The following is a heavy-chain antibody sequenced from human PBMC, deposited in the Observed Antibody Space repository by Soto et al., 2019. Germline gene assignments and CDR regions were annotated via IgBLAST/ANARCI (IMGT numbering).Heavy chain of an antibody. CDR1: GFTFRSYW. CDR3: ARYCPRESYGPSYYFDY. D-gene: IGHD2-15*01. Sequence: SLRLSCAASGFTFRSYWMSWVRQAPGKGQERVANIKDDGSEKYYVDSVKGRFTISRDKDKNTLYLQMNSLRAEDTAVYYCARYCPRESYGPSYYFDYWGQGTLVTVSS. J-gene: IGHJ4*02. V-gene: IGHV3-7*01. CDR2: IKDDGSEK.